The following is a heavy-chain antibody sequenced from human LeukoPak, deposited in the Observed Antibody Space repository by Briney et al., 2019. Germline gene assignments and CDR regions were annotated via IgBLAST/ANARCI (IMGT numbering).Heavy chain of an antibody. D-gene: IGHD2-2*01. CDR2: ISTDGKST. J-gene: IGHJ6*02. CDR1: GFTFSNYW. CDR3: VRDYQFIQEV. V-gene: IGHV3-74*01. Sequence: GSLRLSCVASGFTFSNYWMLWVRQAPGRGLMWVSLISTDGKSTRYAESVKGRFTISRDNAKNALYLQMDILRVEDTALYFCVRDYQFIQEVWGQGTTVTVSS.